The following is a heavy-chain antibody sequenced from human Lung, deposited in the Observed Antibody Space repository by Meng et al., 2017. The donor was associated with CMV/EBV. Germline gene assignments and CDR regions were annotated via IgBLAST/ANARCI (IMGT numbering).Heavy chain of an antibody. CDR3: ATLVL. J-gene: IGHJ5*02. CDR2: FDPEHSEA. V-gene: IGHV1-24*01. CDR1: GDTLNELA. Sequence: ASVKVSCKLSGDTLNELAVHWVRQAPGEGLEWMGGFDPEHSEAIYAQNFQGRVTMTDDTSTETAYMELTSVRFEDTAVYYCATLVLWGQGTLVTVSS.